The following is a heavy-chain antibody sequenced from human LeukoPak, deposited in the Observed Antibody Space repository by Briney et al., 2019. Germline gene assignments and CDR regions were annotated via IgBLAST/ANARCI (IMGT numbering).Heavy chain of an antibody. CDR3: AKTGATGVLRYFDPIYYYYYMDV. D-gene: IGHD3-9*01. CDR2: IRYDGSNK. Sequence: GGSLRLSCAASGFTFSSYGMHWVRQAPGKGLEWVAFIRYDGSNKYYADSVEGRFTISRDNSKNTLYLQMNSLRAEDTAVYYCAKTGATGVLRYFDPIYYYYYMDVWGKGTTVTVSS. J-gene: IGHJ6*03. V-gene: IGHV3-30*02. CDR1: GFTFSSYG.